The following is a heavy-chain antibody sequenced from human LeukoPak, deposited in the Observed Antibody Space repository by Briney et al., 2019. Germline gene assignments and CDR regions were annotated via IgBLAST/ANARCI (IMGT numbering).Heavy chain of an antibody. Sequence: GGSLRLSCAASGFTFSDHFMTWIRQAPGKGLEWISYISGNGATYYADSVKGRFTISRDNAQNSLWLQMNSPRAEDTAVYYCARDPMYNGGNSGAFDFWGQGTLVTVSS. CDR1: GFTFSDHF. J-gene: IGHJ3*01. CDR2: ISGNGAT. D-gene: IGHD4-23*01. CDR3: ARDPMYNGGNSGAFDF. V-gene: IGHV3-11*01.